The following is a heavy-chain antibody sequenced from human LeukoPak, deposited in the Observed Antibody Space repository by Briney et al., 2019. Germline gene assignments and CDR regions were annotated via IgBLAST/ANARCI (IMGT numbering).Heavy chain of an antibody. Sequence: SETLSLTCTVSGYSISSGYYWVWIRQPPGKGLEWIGTMFHSGNTYYNPSLNSRVTLSVDTSKNQFSLELNSVTAADTAVYYCAKVGYCDAGPCYFDSWGQGTLVTVSS. CDR1: GYSISSGYY. J-gene: IGHJ4*02. CDR2: MFHSGNT. D-gene: IGHD2-15*01. CDR3: AKVGYCDAGPCYFDS. V-gene: IGHV4-38-2*02.